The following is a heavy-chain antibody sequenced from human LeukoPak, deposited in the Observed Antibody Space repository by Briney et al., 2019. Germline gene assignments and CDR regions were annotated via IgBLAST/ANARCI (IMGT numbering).Heavy chain of an antibody. D-gene: IGHD5-18*01. CDR1: GGSISSSSYY. CDR3: ARSVQQLWLMYLDY. J-gene: IGHJ4*02. Sequence: PSETLSLTCTVSGGSISSSSYYWGWIRQPPGKGLEWIGSIYYSGSTYYNPSLKSRVTISVDTSKNQFSLKLSSVTAADTAVYYCARSVQQLWLMYLDYWGQGTLVTVSS. V-gene: IGHV4-39*07. CDR2: IYYSGST.